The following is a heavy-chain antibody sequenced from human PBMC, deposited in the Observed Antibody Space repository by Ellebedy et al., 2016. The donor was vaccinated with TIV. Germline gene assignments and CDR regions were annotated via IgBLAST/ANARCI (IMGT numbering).Heavy chain of an antibody. CDR2: ISYSGST. D-gene: IGHD6-13*01. Sequence: MPSETLSLTCTISIGSISTYYWSWIRQPPGKGLEWIGYISYSGSTDYNPSLKSRVTMSVDTSKNQFSLRLSSVTAADTAVYYCATSTTWTAYDCWGQGTLVTVSS. CDR1: IGSISTYY. J-gene: IGHJ4*02. V-gene: IGHV4-59*08. CDR3: ATSTTWTAYDC.